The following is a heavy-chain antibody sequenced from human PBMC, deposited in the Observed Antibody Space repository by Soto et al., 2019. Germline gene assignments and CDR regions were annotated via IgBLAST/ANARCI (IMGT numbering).Heavy chain of an antibody. J-gene: IGHJ3*01. D-gene: IGHD6-19*01. Sequence: QVQLVESGGGVVQPGTSLRLSCAASGFTFRQYGMHWVRQAPGKGLEWVAVIFNDGFNEYYADSVRGRFTVSRDNFGKRVYLQMDSLRVEDAAVYYCLRGWGSGVHLSCLDLWGEGTAVVVSS. CDR3: LRGWGSGVHLSCLDL. V-gene: IGHV3-33*01. CDR1: GFTFRQYG. CDR2: IFNDGFNE.